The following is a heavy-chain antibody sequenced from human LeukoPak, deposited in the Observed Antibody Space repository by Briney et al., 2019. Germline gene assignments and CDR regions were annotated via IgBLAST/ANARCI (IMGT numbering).Heavy chain of an antibody. CDR1: GYTLTELS. D-gene: IGHD1-26*01. V-gene: IGHV1-24*01. CDR2: FDPEDGET. CDR3: ATSSLPGGATTFDY. J-gene: IGHJ4*02. Sequence: ASVKVSCKVSGYTLTELSMHWVRQAPGKGLEWMGGFDPEDGETIYAQKFQGRVTMTEDTSTDTAYMELSSLRSEDTAVYYCATSSLPGGATTFDYWGQGILVTVSS.